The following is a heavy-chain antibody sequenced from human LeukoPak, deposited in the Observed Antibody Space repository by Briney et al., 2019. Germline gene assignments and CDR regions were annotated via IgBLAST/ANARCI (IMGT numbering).Heavy chain of an antibody. D-gene: IGHD4/OR15-4a*01. CDR2: IYYSGST. V-gene: IGHV4-61*08. CDR3: ARDYPNGYFDY. Sequence: SSETLSLTCTVSGGSISSGGYYWSWIRQHPGKGLEWIGYIYYSGSTSYNPSLKSRVTISLDTSKNQFSLKLSSVTAADTAVYYCARDYPNGYFDYWGQGTLVTVSS. CDR1: GGSISSGGYY. J-gene: IGHJ4*02.